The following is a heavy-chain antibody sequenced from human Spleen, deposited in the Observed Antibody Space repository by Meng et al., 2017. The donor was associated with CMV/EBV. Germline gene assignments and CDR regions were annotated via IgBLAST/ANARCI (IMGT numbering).Heavy chain of an antibody. CDR3: ARVSTITMIRGVIITTVPNYFDY. V-gene: IGHV1-18*01. Sequence: ASVKVSCKASGYTFTHYGVSWVRQAPGQGLEWMGWINPYNGRTNYAQKLQGRVTMTTDTSTSIAYMELRSLRSDDTAVYFCARVSTITMIRGVIITTVPNYFDYWGQGTLVTVSS. J-gene: IGHJ4*02. CDR1: GYTFTHYG. D-gene: IGHD3-10*01. CDR2: INPYNGRT.